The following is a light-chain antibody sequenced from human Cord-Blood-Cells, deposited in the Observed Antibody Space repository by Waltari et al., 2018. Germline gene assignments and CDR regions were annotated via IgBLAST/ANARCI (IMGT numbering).Light chain of an antibody. J-gene: IGKJ4*01. V-gene: IGKV3-11*01. CDR3: QQRSNWPLLT. CDR1: QSVSSY. CDR2: DAS. Sequence: EIVLTQSPATLSLSPGERATLSCRASQSVSSYLAWYQQKPGHAPRLLIYDASNRATGIPARFSGSGSGTDFTLTISSLEPEDFAVYYCQQRSNWPLLTFGGGTKVEIK.